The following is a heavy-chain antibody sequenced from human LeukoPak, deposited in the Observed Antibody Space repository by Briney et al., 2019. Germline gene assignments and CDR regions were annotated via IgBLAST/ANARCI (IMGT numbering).Heavy chain of an antibody. J-gene: IGHJ4*02. V-gene: IGHV4-34*01. CDR2: INHSGST. CDR1: GESFSDFSGYY. D-gene: IGHD3-10*01. Sequence: PSGTLSLTCAVSGESFSDFSGYYWSWIRLTPGKGLEWIGEINHSGSTNYNPSLKSRVTISVDTSKNQFSLKLSSVTAADTAVYYCARPRGITMVRGHFDYWGQGTLVTVSS. CDR3: ARPRGITMVRGHFDY.